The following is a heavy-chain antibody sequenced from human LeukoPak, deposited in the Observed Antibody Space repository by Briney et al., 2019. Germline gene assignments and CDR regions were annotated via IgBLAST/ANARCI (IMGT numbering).Heavy chain of an antibody. Sequence: HTGGSLRLSCAASGFTFDDYAMRWVRQAPGKGLEWVSLISGDGGSTYYADSVKGRSTISRDNSKNSLYLQMNSLRTEDTALYYCAAEYYDILTGYSWGQGTLVTVSS. CDR3: AAEYYDILTGYS. CDR1: GFTFDDYA. J-gene: IGHJ4*02. V-gene: IGHV3-43*02. CDR2: ISGDGGST. D-gene: IGHD3-9*01.